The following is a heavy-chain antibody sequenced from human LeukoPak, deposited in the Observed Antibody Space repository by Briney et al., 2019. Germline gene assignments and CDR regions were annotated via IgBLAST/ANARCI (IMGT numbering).Heavy chain of an antibody. V-gene: IGHV4-34*01. Sequence: PSETLSLTCAVYGGSFSGYYWSWIRQPPGKGLEWIGEINHSGSTNYNPSLKSRVTISVDTSKNQFSLKLSSVTAADTAVYYCARERILRYFDSWGQGTLVTVSS. J-gene: IGHJ4*02. CDR3: ARERILRYFDS. D-gene: IGHD3-9*01. CDR2: INHSGST. CDR1: GGSFSGYY.